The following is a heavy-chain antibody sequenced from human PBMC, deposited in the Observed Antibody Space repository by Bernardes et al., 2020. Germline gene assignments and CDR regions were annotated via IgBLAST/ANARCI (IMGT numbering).Heavy chain of an antibody. CDR2: INPDGSQI. V-gene: IGHV3-7*03. CDR3: ARVPGVAPSDY. J-gene: IGHJ4*02. Sequence: GGSLRLSCAVSGFTFSNYCMSWVRQAPGKGLEWVSNINPDGSQIHYGDSVKGRFTISRDNARNSLYLDMKYLSVEDTAVYYCARVPGVAPSDYWGQGTLVTVS. D-gene: IGHD3-3*01. CDR1: GFTFSNYC.